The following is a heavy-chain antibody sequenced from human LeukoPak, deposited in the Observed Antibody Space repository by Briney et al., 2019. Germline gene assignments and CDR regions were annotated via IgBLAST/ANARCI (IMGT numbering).Heavy chain of an antibody. CDR2: IHHDGRI. CDR3: ARSHDHLWGNYPDY. V-gene: IGHV4/OR15-8*01. D-gene: IGHD3-16*02. Sequence: SETLSLTCDVSGGSIDSTNWWNWVRQPPGKGLEWIGEIHHDGRINYSPSLKSRVTLSVDKSKNQFSLRLNSVTAADTAMYYCARSHDHLWGNYPDYWGQGTLVTVSS. CDR1: GGSIDSTNW. J-gene: IGHJ4*02.